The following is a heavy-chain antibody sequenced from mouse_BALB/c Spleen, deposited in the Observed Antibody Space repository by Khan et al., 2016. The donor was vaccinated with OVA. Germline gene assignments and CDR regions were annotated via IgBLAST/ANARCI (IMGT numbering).Heavy chain of an antibody. CDR3: TRDRNYYGSSFYFDY. V-gene: IGHV5-6-4*01. CDR2: ITSGGSYT. CDR1: GFTFSSYS. D-gene: IGHD1-1*01. Sequence: EVELVESGGGLVKPGGSLRLSCEASGFTFSSYSMSWVRQTPEKRLEWVATITSGGSYTSYPDSVQGRFTISRDNAKNTLYLQMSSLTSEDTAIYYCTRDRNYYGSSFYFDYWGQGTTLTVSS. J-gene: IGHJ2*01.